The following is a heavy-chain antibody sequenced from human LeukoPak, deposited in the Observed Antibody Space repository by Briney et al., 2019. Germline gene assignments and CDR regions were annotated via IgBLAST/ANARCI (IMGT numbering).Heavy chain of an antibody. Sequence: SETLSLTCTVSGGSISSYYWSWIRQPPGKGLEWIGEINHSGSTNYNPSLKSRVTISVDTSKNQFSLKLSSVTAADTAVYYCARRIGSYYYYYYMDVWGKGTTVTVSS. CDR1: GGSISSYY. J-gene: IGHJ6*03. CDR3: ARRIGSYYYYYYMDV. V-gene: IGHV4-34*01. D-gene: IGHD2-15*01. CDR2: INHSGST.